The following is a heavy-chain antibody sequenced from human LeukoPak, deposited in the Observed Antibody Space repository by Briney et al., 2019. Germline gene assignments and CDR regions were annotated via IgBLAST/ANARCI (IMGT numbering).Heavy chain of an antibody. J-gene: IGHJ4*02. Sequence: PSETLSLTCTVSRGSISRSSYSWGWIRQPPGKGLEWIGNIYYTGSAYYNPSLKSRLTISVDTSKNHFSLTLSSVTAADTAVYYCARGQKYIYGYTVTELGSRYFDYWGQGTLVTVSS. CDR1: RGSISRSSYS. CDR3: ARGQKYIYGYTVTELGSRYFDY. V-gene: IGHV4-39*07. CDR2: IYYTGSA. D-gene: IGHD5-18*01.